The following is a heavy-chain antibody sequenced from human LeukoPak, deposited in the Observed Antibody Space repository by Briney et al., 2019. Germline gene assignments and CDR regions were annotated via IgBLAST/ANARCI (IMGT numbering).Heavy chain of an antibody. CDR2: ISAYNGNT. J-gene: IGHJ6*02. CDR1: GYTFTSYG. CDR3: ARIHDSSGYQYYYYAMDV. D-gene: IGHD3-22*01. V-gene: IGHV1-18*01. Sequence: ASVKVSCKASGYTFTSYGISWVRQAPGQGLEWMGWISAYNGNTNYAQKLQGRVTMTTDTSTSTAYLELRSLRSDDTAVYYCARIHDSSGYQYYYYAMDVWGQGTTVTVSS.